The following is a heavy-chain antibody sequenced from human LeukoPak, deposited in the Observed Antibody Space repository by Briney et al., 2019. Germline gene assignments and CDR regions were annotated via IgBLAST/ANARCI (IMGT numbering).Heavy chain of an antibody. CDR1: GFTFNIYN. Sequence: KPGGSLRLSCAASGFTFNIYNMNWVRQAPGKGLEWVSSISSSSSSYIYYADSVKGRFTISRDNARNSLYLQMDSLRAEDTAVYYCARGDSDCGGDCYSLDYWGQGTLVTVSS. CDR2: ISSSSSSYI. J-gene: IGHJ4*02. CDR3: ARGDSDCGGDCYSLDY. V-gene: IGHV3-21*01. D-gene: IGHD2-21*02.